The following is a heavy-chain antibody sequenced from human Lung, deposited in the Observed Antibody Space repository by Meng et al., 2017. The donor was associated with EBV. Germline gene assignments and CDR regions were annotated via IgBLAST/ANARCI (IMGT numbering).Heavy chain of an antibody. CDR1: GGTFSDYA. V-gene: IGHV1-69*13. CDR3: ARGGSGIYDY. Sequence: QLQRVQSGSEVKRPGSSVMLSCTTPGGTFSDYAIDCVRQAPGQGLEWRGGLIPILETPTYAQKFHGRVTITADASTSTAYMELRSLRSEDTAVYYCARGGSGIYDYWGQGTLVTVSS. D-gene: IGHD3-10*01. J-gene: IGHJ4*02. CDR2: LIPILETP.